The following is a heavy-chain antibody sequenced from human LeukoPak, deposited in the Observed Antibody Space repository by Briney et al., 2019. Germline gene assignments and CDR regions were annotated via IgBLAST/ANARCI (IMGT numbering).Heavy chain of an antibody. D-gene: IGHD2-2*01. J-gene: IGHJ5*02. CDR3: ARNIVVVPAANNWFDP. V-gene: IGHV3-20*04. CDR2: INWNGGST. Sequence: PGGSLRLSCAASGFTFDDYGMRWVRQAPGKGLEWVSGINWNGGSTGYADSVKGRFTISRDNDKNSLYLQMNSLRAEDTALYYCARNIVVVPAANNWFDPWGQGTLVTVSS. CDR1: GFTFDDYG.